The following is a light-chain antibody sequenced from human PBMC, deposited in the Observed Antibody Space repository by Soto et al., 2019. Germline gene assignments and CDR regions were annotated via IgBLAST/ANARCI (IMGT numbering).Light chain of an antibody. CDR2: GAS. CDR3: QQYGSSPRT. Sequence: VFTDSRGTRFFYRKERSTLSGRSSQSVSSSYLAWYQQKPGQAPRLLIYGASSRATGIPDRFSGSGSGTDFTPTISRLEPEDFALYYCQQYGSSPRTFGQRTRWIS. J-gene: IGKJ1*01. V-gene: IGKV3-20*01. CDR1: QSVSSSY.